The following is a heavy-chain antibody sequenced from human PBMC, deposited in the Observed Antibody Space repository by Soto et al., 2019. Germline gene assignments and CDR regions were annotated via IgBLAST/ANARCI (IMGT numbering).Heavy chain of an antibody. D-gene: IGHD5-18*01. Sequence: SVKVSCKASGGTFSSYTISWVRQAPGQGLEWMGRIIPILGIANYAQKFQGRVTITADKSTSTAYMELSSLRSEDTAVYYCAKKGYSYGYGWYFDLWGRGTLVTVSS. CDR1: GGTFSSYT. CDR3: AKKGYSYGYGWYFDL. J-gene: IGHJ2*01. CDR2: IIPILGIA. V-gene: IGHV1-69*02.